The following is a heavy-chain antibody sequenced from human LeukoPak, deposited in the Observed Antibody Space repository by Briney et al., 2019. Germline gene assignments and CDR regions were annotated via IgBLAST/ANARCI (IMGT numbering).Heavy chain of an antibody. CDR2: IYTSGST. D-gene: IGHD3-16*01. Sequence: SETLSLSCTVSGGSISDHYWSWTRQPAGKGLEWIGRIYTSGSTNYNPSLKSRVTMSVDTSKNQFSLRLSSVTAADTAVYYCARAGKMIQFDYWGQGTLVTVSS. CDR3: ARAGKMIQFDY. CDR1: GGSISDHY. V-gene: IGHV4-4*07. J-gene: IGHJ4*02.